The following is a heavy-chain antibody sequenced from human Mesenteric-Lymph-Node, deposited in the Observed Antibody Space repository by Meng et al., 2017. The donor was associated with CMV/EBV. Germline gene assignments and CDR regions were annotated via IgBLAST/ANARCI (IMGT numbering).Heavy chain of an antibody. V-gene: IGHV3-20*04. D-gene: IGHD6-13*01. CDR2: INWNGGST. CDR1: GFTFNSFA. Sequence: GESLKISCAASGFTFNSFAMSWVRQAPGKGLEWVSGINWNGGSTGYADSVKGRFTISRDNAKNSLYLQMNSLRAEDTALYYCARQQLVHYYYYGMDVWGQGTTVTVSS. J-gene: IGHJ6*02. CDR3: ARQQLVHYYYYGMDV.